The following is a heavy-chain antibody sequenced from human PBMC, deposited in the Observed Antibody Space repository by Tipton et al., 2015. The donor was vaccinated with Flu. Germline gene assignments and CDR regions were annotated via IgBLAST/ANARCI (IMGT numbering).Heavy chain of an antibody. D-gene: IGHD5-24*01. J-gene: IGHJ3*02. V-gene: IGHV3-21*01. CDR3: ARDREIYIGINDAFDI. CDR1: GFSFKTYT. Sequence: SLRLSCAASGFSFKTYTMNWVRQAPGKGLEWVSSITSSSSYKYYGDSAKGRFTISRDNAKNSLYLQMNSLRAEDTAVYYCARDREIYIGINDAFDIWGQGTMVTVSS. CDR2: ITSSSSYK.